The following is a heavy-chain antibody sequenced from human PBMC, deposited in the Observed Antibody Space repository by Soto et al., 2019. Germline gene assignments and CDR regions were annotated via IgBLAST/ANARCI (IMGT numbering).Heavy chain of an antibody. CDR2: IDWDDDK. Sequence: SGPTLVNHTQTLTLTCTFSEFSLRTSGMCVNWIRQPPGKALEWLALIDWDDDKYYSTSLKTRLTIAKDTSKNQVVLTMTNMDPVDTATYYCARKLSGDQYFDYWGQGTLVTVSS. D-gene: IGHD1-1*01. J-gene: IGHJ4*02. CDR1: EFSLRTSGMC. V-gene: IGHV2-70*01. CDR3: ARKLSGDQYFDY.